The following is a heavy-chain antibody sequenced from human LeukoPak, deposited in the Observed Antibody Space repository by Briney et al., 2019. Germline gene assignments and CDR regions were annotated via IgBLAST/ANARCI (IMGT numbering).Heavy chain of an antibody. V-gene: IGHV1-46*01. CDR3: ARAGGGYCSSTSCQKLPDY. CDR2: INPSGGST. D-gene: IGHD2-2*01. CDR1: GYTFTSYY. Sequence: ASVKVSCKASGYTFTSYYMHWVRQAPGQGLEWMGIINPSGGSTSYAQKFQGRVITTRDTSTSTVYMELSSLRSEDTAVYYCARAGGGYCSSTSCQKLPDYWGQGTLVTVSS. J-gene: IGHJ4*02.